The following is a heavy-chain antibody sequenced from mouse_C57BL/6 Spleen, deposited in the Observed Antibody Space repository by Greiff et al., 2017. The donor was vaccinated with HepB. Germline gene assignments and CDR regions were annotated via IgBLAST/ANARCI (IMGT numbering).Heavy chain of an antibody. CDR3: ASWGDLALDY. CDR2: INPNNGGT. Sequence: VQLKQSGPELVKPGASVKISCKASGYTFTDYYMNWVKQSHGKSLEWIGDINPNNGGTSYNQKFKGKATLTVDKSSSTAYMELRSLTSEDSAVYYCASWGDLALDYWGQGTTLTVSS. V-gene: IGHV1-26*01. D-gene: IGHD3-3*01. CDR1: GYTFTDYY. J-gene: IGHJ2*01.